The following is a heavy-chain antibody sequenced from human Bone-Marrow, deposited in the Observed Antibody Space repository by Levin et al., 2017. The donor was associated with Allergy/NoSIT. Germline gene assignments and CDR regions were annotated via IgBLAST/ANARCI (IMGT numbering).Heavy chain of an antibody. D-gene: IGHD6-13*01. CDR1: GFTFSSYG. Sequence: GGSLRLSCAASGFTFSSYGMHWVRQAPGKGLEWVAVISYDGSNKYYADSVKGRFTISRDNSKNTLYLQMNSLRAEDTAVYYCATRIAAAGTRDFDYWGQGTLVTVSS. CDR2: ISYDGSNK. CDR3: ATRIAAAGTRDFDY. V-gene: IGHV3-30*03. J-gene: IGHJ4*02.